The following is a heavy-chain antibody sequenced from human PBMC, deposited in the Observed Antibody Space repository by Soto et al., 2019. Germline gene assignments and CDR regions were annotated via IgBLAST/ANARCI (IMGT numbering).Heavy chain of an antibody. J-gene: IGHJ5*02. CDR1: GDSVSSNSAA. CDR3: ARGYCSSTSCYNWFDP. CDR2: TYYRSKWYN. Sequence: SQTLSLTCAISGDSVSSNSAAWNWIRQSPSRGLEWLGRTYYRSKWYNDYAVSVKSRITINPDTSKNQFSLQLNSVTPEDTAVYYCARGYCSSTSCYNWFDPWGQGTLVTVSS. V-gene: IGHV6-1*01. D-gene: IGHD2-2*01.